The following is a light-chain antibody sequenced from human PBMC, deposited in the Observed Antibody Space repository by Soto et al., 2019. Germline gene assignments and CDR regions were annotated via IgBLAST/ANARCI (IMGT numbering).Light chain of an antibody. J-gene: IGKJ2*01. V-gene: IGKV3-20*01. CDR2: GSS. CDR1: QSVSNNY. Sequence: EVVLTQSPGTLSLSPGERATLSCRASQSVSNNYLAWYQQKPGQSPKLLIFGSSDRATGIPDRFSGSGSGTDFTLTLSSLEPEDSAVYYCQQYGSSPPYTFGQATKLEIK. CDR3: QQYGSSPPYT.